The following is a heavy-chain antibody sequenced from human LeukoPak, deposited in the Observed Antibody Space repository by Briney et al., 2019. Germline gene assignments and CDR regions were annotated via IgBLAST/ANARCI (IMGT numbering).Heavy chain of an antibody. CDR2: ISYDGDNK. CDR3: ARNPAARPYYYYYMDV. J-gene: IGHJ6*03. D-gene: IGHD6-6*01. Sequence: GGSLRLSCAASGFTFSSYAMHWVRQAPGKGLEWVAVISYDGDNKYNGHSVKGRFTISRDNSKNTLYLQMNSLTGEDTAVYYCARNPAARPYYYYYMDVWGKGTTVTVSS. CDR1: GFTFSSYA. V-gene: IGHV3-30-3*01.